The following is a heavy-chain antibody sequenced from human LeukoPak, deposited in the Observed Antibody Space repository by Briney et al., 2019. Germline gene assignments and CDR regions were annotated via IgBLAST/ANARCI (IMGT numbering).Heavy chain of an antibody. CDR2: INHSGST. Sequence: SETLSLTCAVYGGSFSGCYWSWIRQPPGKGLEWIGEINHSGSTNYNPSLKSRVTISVDTSKNQFSLKLSSVTAADTAVYYCARGQYYYGSGSYKFDYWGQGTLVTVSS. CDR1: GGSFSGCY. V-gene: IGHV4-34*01. J-gene: IGHJ4*02. CDR3: ARGQYYYGSGSYKFDY. D-gene: IGHD3-10*01.